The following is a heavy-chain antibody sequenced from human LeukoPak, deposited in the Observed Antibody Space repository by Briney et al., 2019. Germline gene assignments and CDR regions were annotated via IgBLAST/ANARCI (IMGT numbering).Heavy chain of an antibody. V-gene: IGHV4-59*01. CDR2: IYYSGNT. CDR1: GGSMSSYY. J-gene: IGHJ4*02. D-gene: IGHD6-19*01. CDR3: ARGGWYEDY. Sequence: SETLSLTCTVSGGSMSSYYWSWFRQPPGKGLEWIGYIYYSGNTNYNSSLKSRVTISVDTSKSQFSLRLSSVTAADTAVYYCARGGWYEDYWGQGTLVTVSS.